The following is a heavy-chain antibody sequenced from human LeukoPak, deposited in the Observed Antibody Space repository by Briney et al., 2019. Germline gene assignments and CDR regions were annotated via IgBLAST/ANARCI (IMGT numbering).Heavy chain of an antibody. CDR1: GYTFTGYY. CDR2: INPNSGGT. CDR3: ARAGGITIFGVVINNFDY. Sequence: GASVKVSCKASGYTFTGYYMHWVRQAPGQGLEWMGWINPNSGGTNYAQKFQGRVTMTRDTSISTAYMELSRLRSDDTAVYYCARAGGITIFGVVINNFDYWGQGTLVTVS. J-gene: IGHJ4*02. V-gene: IGHV1-2*02. D-gene: IGHD3-3*01.